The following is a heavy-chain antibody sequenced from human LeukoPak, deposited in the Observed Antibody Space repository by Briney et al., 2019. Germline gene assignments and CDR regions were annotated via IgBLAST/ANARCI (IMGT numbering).Heavy chain of an antibody. V-gene: IGHV1-2*02. CDR3: ARDPVLLWFGELLAASVNWFDP. Sequence: ASVKVSCKASGYTFTSYGISWVRQAPGQGLEWMGWINPNSGGTNYAQKFQGRVTMTRDTSISTAYMELSRLRSDDTAVYYCARDPVLLWFGELLAASVNWFDPWGQGTLVTVSS. CDR2: INPNSGGT. J-gene: IGHJ5*02. D-gene: IGHD3-10*01. CDR1: GYTFTSYG.